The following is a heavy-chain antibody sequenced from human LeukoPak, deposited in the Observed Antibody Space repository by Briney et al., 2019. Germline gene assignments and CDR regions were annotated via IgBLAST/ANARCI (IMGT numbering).Heavy chain of an antibody. J-gene: IGHJ4*02. D-gene: IGHD2-2*01. V-gene: IGHV3-7*03. CDR1: GLTFSIHW. CDR3: VKDFVVVPGLVNYFDY. Sequence: GGSLRLSCAASGLTFSIHWMNWVRQAPGKGLECVANINQDGSDKYYVDSVKGRFTISRDNSKNTLSLQMNSLRVEDTAVYYCVKDFVVVPGLVNYFDYWGQGTLVTVSS. CDR2: INQDGSDK.